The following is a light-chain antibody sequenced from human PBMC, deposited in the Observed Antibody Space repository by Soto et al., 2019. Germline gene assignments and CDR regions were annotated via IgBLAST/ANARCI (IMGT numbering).Light chain of an antibody. CDR1: SSDVGGYNY. CDR3: SSYAGSNNYV. J-gene: IGLJ1*01. V-gene: IGLV2-8*01. CDR2: EVN. Sequence: QCALTQPPSASGSPGQSVAISCTGTSSDVGGYNYVSWYQLHPGKAPKLMIYEVNMRPSGVPDRFSGSKSGNTASLTVSGLRAEDEADYYCSSYAGSNNYVFGTGTKLTVL.